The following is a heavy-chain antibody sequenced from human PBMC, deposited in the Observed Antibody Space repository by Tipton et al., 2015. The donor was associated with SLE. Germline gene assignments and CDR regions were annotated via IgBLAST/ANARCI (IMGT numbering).Heavy chain of an antibody. CDR3: ARERYSGEDAFDI. CDR2: IYYSGST. D-gene: IGHD1-26*01. Sequence: TLSLTCTVSGGSISSSRYYWSWIRQHPGKGLEWIGYIYYSGSTYYNPSLKSRVTISVDTSKNQFSLKLSSVTAADTAVYYCARERYSGEDAFDIWGQGTMVTVSS. CDR1: GGSISSSRYY. J-gene: IGHJ3*02. V-gene: IGHV4-31*03.